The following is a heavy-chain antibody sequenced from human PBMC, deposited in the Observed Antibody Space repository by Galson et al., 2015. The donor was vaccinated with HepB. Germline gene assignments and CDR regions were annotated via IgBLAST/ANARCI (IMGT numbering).Heavy chain of an antibody. Sequence: SLRLSCAASGFTFSSYAMSWVRQAPGKGLEWVSAISGSGGSTYCADSVKGRFTISRDNSKNTLYLQMNSLRAEDTAVYYCAKEHMIVVVISHTGGAFDIWGQGTMVTVSS. V-gene: IGHV3-23*01. CDR1: GFTFSSYA. J-gene: IGHJ3*02. CDR3: AKEHMIVVVISHTGGAFDI. D-gene: IGHD3-22*01. CDR2: ISGSGGST.